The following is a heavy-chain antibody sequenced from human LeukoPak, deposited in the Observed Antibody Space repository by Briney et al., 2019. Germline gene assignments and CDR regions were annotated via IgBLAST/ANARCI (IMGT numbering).Heavy chain of an antibody. J-gene: IGHJ3*02. D-gene: IGHD6-19*01. Sequence: GGSLRLSCAASGLSFSSYAMNWVRQAPGEGLEWLSGITGSGGSTYYADSVKGRFTISRDNSKDTLYLQMNSLRAEDTAVYYCAKGLTSGWSVDAFDMWGQGTMVTVSS. CDR2: ITGSGGST. CDR3: AKGLTSGWSVDAFDM. CDR1: GLSFSSYA. V-gene: IGHV3-23*01.